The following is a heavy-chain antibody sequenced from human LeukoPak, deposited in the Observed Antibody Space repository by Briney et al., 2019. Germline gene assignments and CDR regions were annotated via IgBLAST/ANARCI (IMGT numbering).Heavy chain of an antibody. CDR3: AELGITMIGGV. CDR1: GFTFSSYE. J-gene: IGHJ6*04. D-gene: IGHD3-10*02. CDR2: ISSSGSTI. V-gene: IGHV3-48*03. Sequence: PGGSLRLACAASGFTFSSYEMNWVRQAPGKGLEWVSYISSSGSTIYYADSVKGRFTISRDNAKNSLYLQMNSLRAEDTAVYYYAELGITMIGGVWGKGTTVTISS.